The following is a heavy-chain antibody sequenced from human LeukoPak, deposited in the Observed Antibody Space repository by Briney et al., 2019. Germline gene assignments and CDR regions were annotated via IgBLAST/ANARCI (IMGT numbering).Heavy chain of an antibody. CDR1: GDSVSSNSVA. CDR2: TCYRSKWYN. CDR3: TRGRAAEWFDS. D-gene: IGHD6-13*01. J-gene: IGHJ5*01. V-gene: IGHV6-1*01. Sequence: SQTLSLTFAISGDSVSSNSVAWSWLRQSPSRGLEWLGSTCYRSKWYNDYALSMKSRIPVNLDTSKNQFSLQLNSVTPEDTAVYYCTRGRAAEWFDSWGQGTLVTVSS.